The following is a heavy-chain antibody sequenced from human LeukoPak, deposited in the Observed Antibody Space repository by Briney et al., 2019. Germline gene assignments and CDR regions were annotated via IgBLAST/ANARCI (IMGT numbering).Heavy chain of an antibody. D-gene: IGHD3-22*01. Sequence: PSETLSLTCTVSGGSINNYFWSWIRQPPGKELEWIGYIYYSGSTNYNPSLKSRVTISVDTSKNQFFLKLSSVTAADTAVYYCARERLDSSGYYYAYFDYWGQGTLVTVSS. CDR2: IYYSGST. J-gene: IGHJ4*02. CDR1: GGSINNYF. V-gene: IGHV4-59*01. CDR3: ARERLDSSGYYYAYFDY.